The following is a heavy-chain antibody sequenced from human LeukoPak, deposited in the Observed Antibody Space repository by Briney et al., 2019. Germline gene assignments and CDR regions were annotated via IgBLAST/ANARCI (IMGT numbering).Heavy chain of an antibody. V-gene: IGHV1-2*02. CDR1: GYTFTGYY. D-gene: IGHD5-18*01. J-gene: IGHJ4*02. Sequence: ASVKVSFKASGYTFTGYYMHWVRQAPGQGLEWMGWINPNSGGTNYAQKFQGRVTMTRDTSVSTAYMELSRLRSDDTAVYYCARVEYSYAPRDYWGQGTLVTVSS. CDR2: INPNSGGT. CDR3: ARVEYSYAPRDY.